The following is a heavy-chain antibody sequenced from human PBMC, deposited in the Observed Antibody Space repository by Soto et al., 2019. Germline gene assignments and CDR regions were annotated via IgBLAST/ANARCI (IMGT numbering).Heavy chain of an antibody. Sequence: PSETLSLTCTVSGGSISSSDFYWGWLRQTPGKGLEFIGSMHYSGSTYYNPSLKSRLTISVDTSKNQFTLKLISVTAADTAVYYCAVVDSTGNWFDPWGEGALVTVSS. CDR3: AVVDSTGNWFDP. CDR2: MHYSGST. D-gene: IGHD6-25*01. J-gene: IGHJ5*02. CDR1: GGSISSSDFY. V-gene: IGHV4-39*01.